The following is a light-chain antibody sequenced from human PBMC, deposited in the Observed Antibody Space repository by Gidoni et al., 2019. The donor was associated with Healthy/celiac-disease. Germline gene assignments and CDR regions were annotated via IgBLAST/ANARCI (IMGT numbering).Light chain of an antibody. Sequence: SYVLTQPPSVSVSPGQTARITCGGNNFGSKSVHWYQQKPGQAPVLVVYDDSDRPSGIPERFFGSNSGNTXXLTISRVEAGDEADYYCQVWDPFVVFGGGXKLTVL. CDR3: QVWDPFVV. V-gene: IGLV3-21*02. CDR2: DDS. CDR1: NFGSKS. J-gene: IGLJ2*01.